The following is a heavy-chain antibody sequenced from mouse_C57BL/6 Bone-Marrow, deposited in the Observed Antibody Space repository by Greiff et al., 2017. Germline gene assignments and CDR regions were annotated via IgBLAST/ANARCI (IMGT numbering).Heavy chain of an antibody. V-gene: IGHV2-4*01. Sequence: VKLVESGPGLVQPSQSLSITCTVSGFSLTSYGVHWVRQPPGKGLEWLGVIWSGGSTDYNAAFISRLSISKDNSKSQVFFKMNSLQADDTAIYYCAKNTLPSPGDYWGQGTSVTVSS. CDR1: GFSLTSYG. J-gene: IGHJ4*01. D-gene: IGHD2-1*01. CDR2: IWSGGST. CDR3: AKNTLPSPGDY.